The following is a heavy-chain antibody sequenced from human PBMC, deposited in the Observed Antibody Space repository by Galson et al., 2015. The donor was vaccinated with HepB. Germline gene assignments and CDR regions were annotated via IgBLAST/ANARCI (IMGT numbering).Heavy chain of an antibody. V-gene: IGHV3-9*01. D-gene: IGHD6-13*01. Sequence: SLRLSCAASGFTFDDYAMHWVRQAPGKGLEWVSGISWNSGSIGYADSVKGRFTISRDNAKNSLYLQMNSLRAEDTALYYCAKDLVERGYSSSWVGWGQGTLVTVSS. J-gene: IGHJ4*02. CDR2: ISWNSGSI. CDR3: AKDLVERGYSSSWVG. CDR1: GFTFDDYA.